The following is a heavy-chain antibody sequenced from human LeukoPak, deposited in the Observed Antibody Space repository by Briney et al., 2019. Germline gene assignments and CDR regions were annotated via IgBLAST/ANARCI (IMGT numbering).Heavy chain of an antibody. CDR1: GGTFSSYA. V-gene: IGHV1-69*05. CDR2: YISIFGTA. D-gene: IGHD1-26*01. J-gene: IGHJ5*02. CDR3: ARDREGINWFDP. Sequence: SVKVSCQASGGTFSSYAISWVRQAPGQGLEWIGGYISIFGTANYAQKFQCRVTITTDESTSTAYMELSSLRSEDTAVYYCARDREGINWFDPWGQGTLVTVSS.